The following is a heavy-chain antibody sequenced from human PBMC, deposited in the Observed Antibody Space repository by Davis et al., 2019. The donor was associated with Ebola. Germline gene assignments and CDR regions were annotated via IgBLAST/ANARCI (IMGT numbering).Heavy chain of an antibody. CDR2: ISVSSGYI. J-gene: IGHJ6*02. V-gene: IGHV3-21*01. D-gene: IGHD3-9*01. Sequence: GGSLRLSCAASGFIFSSYTMNWVRQAPGKGLEWVSSISVSSGYIYYEDSVKGRFSISRDNSKNTLYLQMNSLRAEDTAVYYCARAAGEYYDILYYYYGMDVWGQGTTVTVSS. CDR1: GFIFSSYT. CDR3: ARAAGEYYDILYYYYGMDV.